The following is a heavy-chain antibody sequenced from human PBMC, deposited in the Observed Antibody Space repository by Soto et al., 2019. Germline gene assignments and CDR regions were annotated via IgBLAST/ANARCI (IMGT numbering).Heavy chain of an antibody. D-gene: IGHD4-4*01. CDR1: GGSISSGGYY. CDR3: ARGAVTNLYYYYYGMDV. Sequence: SETLSLTCTVSGGSISSGGYYWSWIRQHPGKGLEWVGYFYNSGSVFYNPSLKSRVTISVDTSKNQFSLKLISVIAADTAVYYCARGAVTNLYYYYYGMDVWGQGTTVTVSS. J-gene: IGHJ6*02. V-gene: IGHV4-31*03. CDR2: FYNSGSV.